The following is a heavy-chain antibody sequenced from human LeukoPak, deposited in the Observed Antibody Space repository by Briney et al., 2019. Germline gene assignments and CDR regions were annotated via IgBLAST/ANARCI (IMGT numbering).Heavy chain of an antibody. CDR1: GYTFTSYD. V-gene: IGHV1-8*01. Sequence: GASVKVSCKASGYTFTSYDINWVRQATGQGLEWMGWMNPNSGNTGYAQKFQGRVTMTRNTSISTAYMELSSLRSEDTAVYYCARGPSYCSGGSCYTNWFDPWGQGTLVTVSS. J-gene: IGHJ5*02. D-gene: IGHD2-15*01. CDR3: ARGPSYCSGGSCYTNWFDP. CDR2: MNPNSGNT.